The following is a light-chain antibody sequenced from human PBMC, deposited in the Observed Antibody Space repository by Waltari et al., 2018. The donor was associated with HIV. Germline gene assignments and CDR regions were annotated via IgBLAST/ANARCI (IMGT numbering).Light chain of an antibody. Sequence: QSVLTQPPSVSGAPGQRVTVSCTGHGSNIGANYDVQWYQVLPGPAPKRLIHTTTARPSGVPDRFSGSKSGASASLAITGLQAEDEGDYYCQSFDSGLSAWVFGGGTKLTVL. V-gene: IGLV1-40*03. CDR1: GSNIGANYD. J-gene: IGLJ3*02. CDR2: TTT. CDR3: QSFDSGLSAWV.